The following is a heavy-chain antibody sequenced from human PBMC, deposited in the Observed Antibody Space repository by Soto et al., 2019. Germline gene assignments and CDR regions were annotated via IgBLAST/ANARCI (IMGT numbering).Heavy chain of an antibody. D-gene: IGHD3-22*01. CDR1: GGTFSSYT. CDR2: IIPILGIA. V-gene: IGHV1-69*02. CDR3: AVGYYVLGAKVFYYSYMDV. J-gene: IGHJ6*03. Sequence: SVKVSCKASGGTFSSYTISWVRQAPGQGLEWMGRIIPILGIANYAQKFQGRVTITADKSTSTAYMELSSLRSEDTAVYYCAVGYYVLGAKVFYYSYMDVWGKGTTVTVSS.